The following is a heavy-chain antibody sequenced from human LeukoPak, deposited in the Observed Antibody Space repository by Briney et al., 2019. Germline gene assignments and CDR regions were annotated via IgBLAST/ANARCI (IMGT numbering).Heavy chain of an antibody. Sequence: GGSLRLSCAASGFTFSTYWMSWVRQAPGKGLEWVAVISYDGSNKYYADSVKGRFTISRDNSKNTLYLQMNSLRAEDTAVYYCARAGSYRFDYWGQGTLVTVSS. V-gene: IGHV3-30-3*01. J-gene: IGHJ4*02. CDR2: ISYDGSNK. CDR1: GFTFSTYW. CDR3: ARAGSYRFDY. D-gene: IGHD1-26*01.